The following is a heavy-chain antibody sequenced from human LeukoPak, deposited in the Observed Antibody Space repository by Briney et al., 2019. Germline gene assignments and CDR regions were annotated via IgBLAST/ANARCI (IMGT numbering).Heavy chain of an antibody. CDR3: AKPPYGDPVPGYFDY. CDR1: GFTFSSYG. J-gene: IGHJ4*02. CDR2: ISYDGSNK. V-gene: IGHV3-30*18. D-gene: IGHD4-17*01. Sequence: GGSLRLSCAASGFTFSSYGMHWVRQAPGKGLEWVAVISYDGSNKYYADSVKGRFTISRDNSKNTLYLQMNSLRAEDTAVYYCAKPPYGDPVPGYFDYWGQGTLVTVSS.